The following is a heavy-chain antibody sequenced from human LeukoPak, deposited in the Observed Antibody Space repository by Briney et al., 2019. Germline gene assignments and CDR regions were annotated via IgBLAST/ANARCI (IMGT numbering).Heavy chain of an antibody. CDR1: GGSISSYY. Sequence: SETLSLTCTVSGGSISSYYWSWIRQPPGKGLEWIGYIYYSGSTNHNPSLKSRVTISVDTSKNQFSLKLSSVTAADTAVYYCARAENSYGYYFDYWGQGTLVTVSS. D-gene: IGHD5-18*01. CDR2: IYYSGST. V-gene: IGHV4-59*01. J-gene: IGHJ4*02. CDR3: ARAENSYGYYFDY.